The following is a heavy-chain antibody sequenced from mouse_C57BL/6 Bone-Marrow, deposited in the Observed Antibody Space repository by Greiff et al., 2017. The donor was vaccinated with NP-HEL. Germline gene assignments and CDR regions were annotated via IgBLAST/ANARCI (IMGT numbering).Heavy chain of an antibody. CDR1: GFTFSSYG. CDR3: ARQTGKKGYAMDY. V-gene: IGHV5-6*01. CDR2: ISSGGSYT. D-gene: IGHD4-1*01. Sequence: EVHLVESGGDLVKPGGSLKLSCAASGFTFSSYGMSWVRQTPDKRLEWVATISSGGSYTYYPDSVKGRFTISRDNAKNTLYLQMSSLKSEDTAMYYCARQTGKKGYAMDYWGQGTSVTVSS. J-gene: IGHJ4*01.